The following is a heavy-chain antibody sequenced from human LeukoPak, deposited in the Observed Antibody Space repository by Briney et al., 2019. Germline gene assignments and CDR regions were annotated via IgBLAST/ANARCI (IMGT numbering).Heavy chain of an antibody. CDR3: ARYYYGPGSYFG. Sequence: ASVKVSCKASGYTFTSYDINWVRQATGQGLEWMGWMNPNSGYTGYAQKFQGRVTMTRNTSISTAYMELNSLRSEDTAVYYCARYYYGPGSYFGWGQGTLVTVSS. CDR2: MNPNSGYT. V-gene: IGHV1-8*01. J-gene: IGHJ4*02. CDR1: GYTFTSYD. D-gene: IGHD3-10*01.